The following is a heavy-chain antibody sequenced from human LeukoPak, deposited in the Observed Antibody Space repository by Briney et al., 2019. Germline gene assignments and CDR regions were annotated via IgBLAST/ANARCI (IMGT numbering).Heavy chain of an antibody. CDR3: ARVSGGYYDSSVLFDY. D-gene: IGHD3-22*01. V-gene: IGHV1-46*01. Sequence: ASVKASCKASGYTFTSYYMHWVRQAPGQGLEWMGIINPSGGSTSYAQKFQGRVTMTRDMSTSTVYMELSSLRSEDTAVYYCARVSGGYYDSSVLFDYWGQGTLVTVSS. CDR2: INPSGGST. J-gene: IGHJ4*02. CDR1: GYTFTSYY.